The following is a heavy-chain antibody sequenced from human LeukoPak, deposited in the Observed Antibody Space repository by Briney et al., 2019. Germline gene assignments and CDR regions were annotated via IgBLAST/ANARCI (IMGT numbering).Heavy chain of an antibody. CDR1: GFTFSSYW. V-gene: IGHV3-7*01. D-gene: IGHD3-10*01. CDR3: TKWSSSGSYYTE. CDR2: IRQDGGEN. J-gene: IGHJ4*02. Sequence: GGSLRFSCAASGFTFSSYWMGWVRQAPGKGLEWVANIRQDGGENHYVDSVKGRFTISRDNGRNSLYLQMNSLRVEDTAVYYCTKWSSSGSYYTEWGQGTLVTVSS.